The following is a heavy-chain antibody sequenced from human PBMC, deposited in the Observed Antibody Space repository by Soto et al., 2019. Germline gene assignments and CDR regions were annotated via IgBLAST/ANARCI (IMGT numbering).Heavy chain of an antibody. V-gene: IGHV4-4*02. CDR3: ARVPGYYYDSSGFDY. D-gene: IGHD3-22*01. J-gene: IGHJ4*02. CDR2: IYHSGST. CDR1: GGSISSSNW. Sequence: SETLSLTCAVSGGSISSSNWWSWVRQPPGKGLEWIGEIYHSGSTNYNPSLKSRVTISVDKSKNQFSLKLSSVTAADTAVYYCARVPGYYYDSSGFDYWGQGTLVTVSS.